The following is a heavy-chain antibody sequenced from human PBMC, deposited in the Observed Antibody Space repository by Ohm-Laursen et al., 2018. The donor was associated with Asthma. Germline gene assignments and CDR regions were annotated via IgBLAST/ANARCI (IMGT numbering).Heavy chain of an antibody. Sequence: GTLSLTCAVYGGSFSGYYWSWIRQPPGKGLEWIGEINHSGSTNYNPSLKSRVTISVDTSKNQFSLKLSSVTAADTAVYYCASRYDSSGYYRESYYFDYWGQGTLVTVSS. J-gene: IGHJ4*02. CDR3: ASRYDSSGYYRESYYFDY. CDR1: GGSFSGYY. D-gene: IGHD3-22*01. CDR2: INHSGST. V-gene: IGHV4-34*01.